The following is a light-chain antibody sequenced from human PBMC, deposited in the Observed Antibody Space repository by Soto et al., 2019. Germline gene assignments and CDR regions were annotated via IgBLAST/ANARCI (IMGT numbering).Light chain of an antibody. CDR3: QQYSAYWT. Sequence: DIQLTQSPSTLSASVGDRVTITCRASQTASHWLAWFQPKPGKAPRLLIHKASRLGSGVPSRFSGSGSGTEFTLNSSSLQPEDFATYFCQQYSAYWTFGQGTKVEIK. V-gene: IGKV1-5*03. J-gene: IGKJ1*01. CDR2: KAS. CDR1: QTASHW.